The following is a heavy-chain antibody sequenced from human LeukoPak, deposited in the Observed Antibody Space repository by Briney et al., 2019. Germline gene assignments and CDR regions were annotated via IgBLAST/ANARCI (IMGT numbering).Heavy chain of an antibody. CDR2: ITSNGGTT. D-gene: IGHD1-26*01. CDR3: AKTYGGSYEGVFDS. J-gene: IGHJ4*02. V-gene: IGHV3-64*01. CDR1: GFTISSHG. Sequence: PGGSLRLSCAASGFTISSHGMHWVRQAPGKGLEYLSAITSNGGTTYYANSVKGRFTISRDNSRNTLYLQMASLRAEDMAVYYCAKTYGGSYEGVFDSWGQGTLVTVSS.